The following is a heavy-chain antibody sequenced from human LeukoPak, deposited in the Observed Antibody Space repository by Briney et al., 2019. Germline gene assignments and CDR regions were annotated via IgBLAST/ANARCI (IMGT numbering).Heavy chain of an antibody. CDR2: ISSSSSYI. Sequence: GGSLRLSCAASGFTFSSYSMNWVRQAPGRGLEWVSSISSSSSYIYYADSVKGRFTISRDNAKNSLYLQMNSLRAEDTAVYYCARDGLSGSFDYWGQGTLVTVSS. J-gene: IGHJ4*02. CDR1: GFTFSSYS. D-gene: IGHD1-26*01. CDR3: ARDGLSGSFDY. V-gene: IGHV3-21*01.